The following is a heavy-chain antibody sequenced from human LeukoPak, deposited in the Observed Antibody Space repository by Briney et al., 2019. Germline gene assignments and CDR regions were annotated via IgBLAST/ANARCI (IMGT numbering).Heavy chain of an antibody. CDR1: GFTFSSYA. V-gene: IGHV3-30-3*01. CDR3: ARGGDFWSGYKTHEYGLDV. J-gene: IGHJ6*02. D-gene: IGHD3-3*01. Sequence: GGSLRLSCAASGFTFSSYAMHWVRQAPGKGLEWVAVISYDGSKKYHADSVKGRFTISRDNSNKMQYLEMDSLKADDTAVYYCARGGDFWSGYKTHEYGLDVWGQGTTVTVSS. CDR2: ISYDGSKK.